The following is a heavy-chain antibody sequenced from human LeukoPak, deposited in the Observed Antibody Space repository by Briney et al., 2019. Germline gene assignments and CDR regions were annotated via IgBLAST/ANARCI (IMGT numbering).Heavy chain of an antibody. CDR1: GYTFTGYY. CDR2: VNPNSGGT. V-gene: IGHV1-2*06. Sequence: ASVKVSCKASGYTFTGYYMHWVRQAPGQGLEWMGRVNPNSGGTNYAQKFQGRVTMTRDTSISAAYMELSRLRSDDTAVYYCARSPGPVYFDWLPRVDYFDYWGQGTLVTVSS. CDR3: ARSPGPVYFDWLPRVDYFDY. D-gene: IGHD3-9*01. J-gene: IGHJ4*02.